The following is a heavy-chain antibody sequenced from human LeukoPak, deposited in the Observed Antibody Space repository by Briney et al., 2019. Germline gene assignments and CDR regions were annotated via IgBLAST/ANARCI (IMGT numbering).Heavy chain of an antibody. V-gene: IGHV4-34*01. CDR2: INHSGST. J-gene: IGHJ5*02. CDR1: GGSFSGYY. CDR3: ARGKNRLKYTSSLSVWFYP. D-gene: IGHD6-13*01. Sequence: SETLSLTCAVYGGSFSGYYWSWIRQPPGKGLEWIGEINHSGSTNYNPSLKSRVTISVDTSNNQFSLKLNSVTAEDTAVYYCARGKNRLKYTSSLSVWFYPWGQGDLVTVSS.